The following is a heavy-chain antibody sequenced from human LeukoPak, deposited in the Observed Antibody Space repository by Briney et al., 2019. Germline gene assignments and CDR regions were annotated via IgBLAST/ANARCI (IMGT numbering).Heavy chain of an antibody. D-gene: IGHD2-15*01. Sequence: SETLSLTCAVYGGSFSGYYWSWIRQPPGKGLEWIREINHSGSTNYNPSLKSRVTISVDTSKNQFSLKLSPVTAADTAVYYCARFKRYCSGGSCYYYYYYYMDVWGKGTTVTVSS. V-gene: IGHV4-34*01. CDR2: INHSGST. J-gene: IGHJ6*03. CDR1: GGSFSGYY. CDR3: ARFKRYCSGGSCYYYYYYYMDV.